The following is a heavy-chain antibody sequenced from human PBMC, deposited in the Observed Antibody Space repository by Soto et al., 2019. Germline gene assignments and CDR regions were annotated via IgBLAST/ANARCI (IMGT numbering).Heavy chain of an antibody. CDR2: ISGSGGST. D-gene: IGHD5-12*01. Sequence: EVQLLESGGGLVQPGGSLRLSCAASGFTFSSYAMSWVRQAPRKGLEWVSAISGSGGSTYYADSVKGRFTISRDNSKNTLYLQMNSLRAEDTAVYYCAKDKGNIVATIGDYWGQGTLVTVSS. J-gene: IGHJ4*02. CDR3: AKDKGNIVATIGDY. V-gene: IGHV3-23*01. CDR1: GFTFSSYA.